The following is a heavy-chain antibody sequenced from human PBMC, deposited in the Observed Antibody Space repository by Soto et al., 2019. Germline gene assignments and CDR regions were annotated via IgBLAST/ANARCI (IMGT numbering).Heavy chain of an antibody. V-gene: IGHV3-74*01. D-gene: IGHD3-16*01. J-gene: IGHJ4*02. CDR2: INSYGSST. CDR1: GFTFSSHW. Sequence: EVQLVESGGGLVHPGGSLRLSCASSGFTFSSHWMHWVRHVPGKQFVWVARINSYGSSTDYADSVKGRFTISRDNAKNTVYLQMISLGDEGTAVYYCAIDRPDVSVPSSVGQPMFDYWGQGILVTVSS. CDR3: AIDRPDVSVPSSVGQPMFDY.